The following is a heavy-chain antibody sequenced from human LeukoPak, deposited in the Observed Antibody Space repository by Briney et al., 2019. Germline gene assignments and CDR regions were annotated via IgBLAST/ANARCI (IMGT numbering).Heavy chain of an antibody. D-gene: IGHD2-2*01. V-gene: IGHV6-1*01. Sequence: SQTLSLTCAISGDNVSSNSVTWNWIRQSPSRGIEWLGRTYYRSTWYNDYAVSVRGRITVNPDTSKNQFSLHLNSVTPEDTAVYYCARRLTQYDCFDPWGQGILVTVSS. CDR1: GDNVSSNSVT. J-gene: IGHJ5*02. CDR2: TYYRSTWYN. CDR3: ARRLTQYDCFDP.